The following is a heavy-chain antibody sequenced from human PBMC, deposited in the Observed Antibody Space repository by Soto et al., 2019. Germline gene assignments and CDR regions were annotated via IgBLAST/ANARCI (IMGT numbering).Heavy chain of an antibody. V-gene: IGHV3-7*01. J-gene: IGHJ4*02. CDR3: TSTLVASPGTV. CDR1: GFKFSSYW. CDR2: IKQDGSEQ. D-gene: IGHD1-1*01. Sequence: PGGSLRLSCAASGFKFSSYWMSWVRQAPGKGLEWVANIKQDGSEQYYVDSVKGRFTISRDNAKNSLYLQMNSLRAEDTAVYYCTSTLVASPGTVWGQGTQVTVSS.